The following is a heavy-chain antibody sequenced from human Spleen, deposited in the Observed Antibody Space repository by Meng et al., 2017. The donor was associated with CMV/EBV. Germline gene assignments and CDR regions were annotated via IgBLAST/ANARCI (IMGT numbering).Heavy chain of an antibody. J-gene: IGHJ4*02. V-gene: IGHV4-34*01. CDR1: GVSFSGYY. D-gene: IGHD4-17*01. CDR3: ASLGSIYGDYRYYFDY. CDR2: INHRGST. Sequence: GHLPEWGPRLVKPSQTPSLTCVVYGVSFSGYYWSWIRQPPGKGLEWIGEINHRGSTNYNPSLKSRVTISVDTSKNQFSLKLSSVTAADTAVYYCASLGSIYGDYRYYFDYWGQGTLVTVSS.